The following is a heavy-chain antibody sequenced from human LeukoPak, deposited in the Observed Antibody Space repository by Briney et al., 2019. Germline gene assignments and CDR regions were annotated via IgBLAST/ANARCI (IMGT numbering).Heavy chain of an antibody. CDR1: GDSVSSNSAA. Sequence: SQTLSLTCAISGDSVSSNSAAWNWIRQSPSRGLEWLGRTYYRSKWYNDYAVSVKSRITINPDTSKNQFSLQLNSVTPEDTAVYYCARAPTVTTVPRYYCGMDVWGQGTTVTVSS. V-gene: IGHV6-1*01. D-gene: IGHD4-17*01. CDR2: TYYRSKWYN. CDR3: ARAPTVTTVPRYYCGMDV. J-gene: IGHJ6*02.